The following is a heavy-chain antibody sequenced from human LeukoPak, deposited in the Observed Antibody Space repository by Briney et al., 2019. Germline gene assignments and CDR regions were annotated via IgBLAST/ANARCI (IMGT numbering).Heavy chain of an antibody. V-gene: IGHV1-24*01. J-gene: IGHJ5*02. Sequence: GASVEVSCKISAYTLTELSMHWVRQAPGEGLEWMGYFDPEDGDSNYAQRFQGRLTMTEDTSTATAYMELSSLRSDDTGVYYCARENVLLWFGELAWGQGTLVTVSS. CDR2: FDPEDGDS. CDR1: AYTLTELS. D-gene: IGHD3-10*01. CDR3: ARENVLLWFGELA.